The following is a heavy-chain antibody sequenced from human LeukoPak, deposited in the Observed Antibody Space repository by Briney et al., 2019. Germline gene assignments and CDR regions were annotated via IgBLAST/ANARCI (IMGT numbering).Heavy chain of an antibody. CDR2: ISTTSDYI. V-gene: IGHV3-21*01. Sequence: GGSLRLSCAASGFTFSGYSMNWVRQAPGKGLEWVSSISTTSDYIHYADSLKGRVAISRDNAKNSLYLQMNSLRAEDTAIYYCARGGIYSQGFDYWGQGSLVTVSS. D-gene: IGHD6-13*01. CDR3: ARGGIYSQGFDY. J-gene: IGHJ4*02. CDR1: GFTFSGYS.